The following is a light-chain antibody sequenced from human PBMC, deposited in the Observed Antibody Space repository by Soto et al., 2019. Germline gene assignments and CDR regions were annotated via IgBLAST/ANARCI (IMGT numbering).Light chain of an antibody. J-gene: IGKJ4*01. V-gene: IGKV1-9*01. CDR2: AAS. Sequence: DIQLTQSPSFLSASVGDRVTITCRASQGIGIYLAWYQQKPGKAPKLLIYAASTLQSGVPSRFSGRGSGTEFTLTISSLQPEDFATYYCQQLDSYPQLTFGGGTKVEIK. CDR3: QQLDSYPQLT. CDR1: QGIGIY.